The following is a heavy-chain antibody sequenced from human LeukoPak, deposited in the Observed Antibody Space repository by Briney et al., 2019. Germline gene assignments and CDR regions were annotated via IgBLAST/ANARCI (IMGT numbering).Heavy chain of an antibody. Sequence: PSETLSLTCTVSGGSISSYYWSWIRQPPGKGLEWIGYIYYSGSTNYNPSLKSRVTISVDTSKNQFSLKLSSVTAADTAVYYSARGTNYKYHLDYWGQGTLVTVP. CDR3: ARGTNYKYHLDY. V-gene: IGHV4-59*01. D-gene: IGHD5-24*01. J-gene: IGHJ4*02. CDR2: IYYSGST. CDR1: GGSISSYY.